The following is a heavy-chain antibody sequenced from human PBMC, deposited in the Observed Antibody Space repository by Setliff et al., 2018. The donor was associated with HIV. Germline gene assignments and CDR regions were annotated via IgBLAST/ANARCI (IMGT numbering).Heavy chain of an antibody. CDR1: GFTFRNAW. D-gene: IGHD2-21*01. CDR2: IKSKSDGGAV. CDR3: AKLQEGHVYSHYDS. J-gene: IGHJ4*02. V-gene: IGHV3-15*06. Sequence: PGGSLRLSCAASGFTFRNAWMSWVRQAPGKGLEWVGRIKSKSDGGAVHYAAPVKGRFTISRDNSQNALYLHMNSLRAEDTAVYYCAKLQEGHVYSHYDSWGQGTLVTVSS.